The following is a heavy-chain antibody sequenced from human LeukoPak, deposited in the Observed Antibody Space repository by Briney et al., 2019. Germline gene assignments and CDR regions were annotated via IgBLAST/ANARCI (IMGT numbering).Heavy chain of an antibody. D-gene: IGHD3-9*01. CDR1: GFTFSSYA. V-gene: IGHV3-23*01. CDR3: AKREYYDILTGYHDY. J-gene: IGHJ4*02. CDR2: ISGSGGST. Sequence: GGSLRLSCAASGFTFSSYAMSWVRQAPGKGLEWVSAISGSGGSTYYADSVKGRFTISRDNSKSTLYLQMNSLRAEDTAVYYCAKREYYDILTGYHDYWGQGTLVTVS.